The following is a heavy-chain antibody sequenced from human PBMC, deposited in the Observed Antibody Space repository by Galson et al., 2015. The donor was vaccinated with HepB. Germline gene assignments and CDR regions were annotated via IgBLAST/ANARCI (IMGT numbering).Heavy chain of an antibody. CDR3: ASSGYNTYAFDI. Sequence: SLRLSCAASGFTFSSYAMHWVRQAPGKGLEWVAVISYDGSNKYYADSVKGRFTISRDNSKNTLYLQMNSLRAEDTAVYYCASSGYNTYAFDIWGQGTMVTVSS. J-gene: IGHJ3*02. CDR1: GFTFSSYA. CDR2: ISYDGSNK. D-gene: IGHD3-3*01. V-gene: IGHV3-30-3*01.